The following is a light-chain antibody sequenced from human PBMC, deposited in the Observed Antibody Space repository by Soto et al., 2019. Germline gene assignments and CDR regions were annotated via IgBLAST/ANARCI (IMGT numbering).Light chain of an antibody. CDR1: QSVSSY. V-gene: IGKV3-11*01. Sequence: DIVLTQSPATLSLSPGERATLSCRASQSVSSYLAWYQQKPGQAPRLLIYDASNRATGIPARFSGSGSGTDFTLTISSLQSEDFAVYYCQQYNNWPPRTFGQGSKVDIK. CDR3: QQYNNWPPRT. J-gene: IGKJ1*01. CDR2: DAS.